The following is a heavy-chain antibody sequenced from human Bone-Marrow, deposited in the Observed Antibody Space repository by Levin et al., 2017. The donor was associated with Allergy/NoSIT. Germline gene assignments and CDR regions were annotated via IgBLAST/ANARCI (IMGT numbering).Heavy chain of an antibody. CDR2: IFYSGSA. Sequence: ASETLSLTCTVSGRSVSSAGYYWSWLRQYPGKGLEWIGYIFYSGSAKYNPSLQSRVTMSLDTSQNQFSLRLTSMTAADTAVYYCARDCGSGSYYNAPFTYWGQGILVTVSS. D-gene: IGHD3-10*01. CDR1: GRSVSSAGYY. CDR3: ARDCGSGSYYNAPFTY. J-gene: IGHJ4*02. V-gene: IGHV4-31*02.